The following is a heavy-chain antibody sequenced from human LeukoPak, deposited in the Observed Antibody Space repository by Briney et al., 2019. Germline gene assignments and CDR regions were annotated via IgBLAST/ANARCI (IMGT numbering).Heavy chain of an antibody. V-gene: IGHV1-2*06. J-gene: IGHJ4*02. Sequence: ASVKVSCKASGYTFTGYYIHWVRQAPGQGLEWMGRINPNSGGTNYAQKFQGRVSMTRDTSISTAYMELTRLKSDDTAVYYCARDYSYGYYDYWGQGTLVTVSS. CDR3: ARDYSYGYYDY. CDR1: GYTFTGYY. CDR2: INPNSGGT. D-gene: IGHD5-18*01.